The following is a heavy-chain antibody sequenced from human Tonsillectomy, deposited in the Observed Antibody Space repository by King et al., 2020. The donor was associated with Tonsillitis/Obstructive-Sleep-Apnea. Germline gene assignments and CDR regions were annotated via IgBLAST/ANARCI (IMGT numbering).Heavy chain of an antibody. D-gene: IGHD3-3*01. CDR2: ISYDGSHK. CDR3: VVGFLGCLPLVHSMDV. V-gene: IGHV3-30*03. J-gene: IGHJ6*02. CDR1: GFTFSTYG. Sequence: VQLVESGGGVVQPGRSLRLSCAASGFTFSTYGMHWVRQAPGKGLEWVAVISYDGSHKYYADSVKGRFTISRDNSKNTLYLQMDRLRAEDTAVFYCVVGFLGCLPLVHSMDVWGPGTTVTVSS.